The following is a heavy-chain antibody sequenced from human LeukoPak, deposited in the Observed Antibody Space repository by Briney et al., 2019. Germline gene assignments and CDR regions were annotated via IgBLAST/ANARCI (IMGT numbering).Heavy chain of an antibody. CDR1: GFTFSIYG. J-gene: IGHJ4*02. V-gene: IGHV3-30*02. CDR3: AKDKGYRGDYCLDY. CDR2: IRYDGSKK. Sequence: GGSLRLSCAASGFTFSIYGMHWVRQAPGKGLEWVAFIRYDGSKKYYADSVKGRFTISRDNSKNTLYLQMNSLRAEDTAVYYCAKDKGYRGDYCLDYWGQGTLVTVSS. D-gene: IGHD4-17*01.